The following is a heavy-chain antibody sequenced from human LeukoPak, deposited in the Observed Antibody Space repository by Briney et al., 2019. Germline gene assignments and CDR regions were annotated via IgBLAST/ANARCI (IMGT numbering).Heavy chain of an antibody. CDR2: IIPIYPTT. Sequence: ASVKVSCKASGGTFNSFALSWVRQAPGQRLEWMGGIIPIYPTTDYAQKFQGRVTMTRDTSTSTVYMELSSLRSEDTAVYYCARDVVDFWSGYYGAYFDYWGQGTLVTVSS. CDR1: GGTFNSFA. D-gene: IGHD3-3*01. CDR3: ARDVVDFWSGYYGAYFDY. J-gene: IGHJ4*02. V-gene: IGHV1-69*05.